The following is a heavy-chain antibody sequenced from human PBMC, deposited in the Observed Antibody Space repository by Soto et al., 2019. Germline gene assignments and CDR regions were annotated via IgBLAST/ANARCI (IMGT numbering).Heavy chain of an antibody. D-gene: IGHD4-17*01. CDR2: IYHTGNP. CDR1: GGSISSGGTGSY. Sequence: PSETLSLTCSVSGGSISSGGTGSYWTWIPQLPGKGLEWIGYIYHTGNPYYNPSLKSRVTISVDGSKNQFSLKVSSVTAAATAVYYCAREDYGDYGGYFDYWGQGSLVTVSS. J-gene: IGHJ4*02. CDR3: AREDYGDYGGYFDY. V-gene: IGHV4-30-2*01.